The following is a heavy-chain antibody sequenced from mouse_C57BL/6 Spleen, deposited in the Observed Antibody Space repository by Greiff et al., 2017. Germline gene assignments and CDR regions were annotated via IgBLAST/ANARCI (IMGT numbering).Heavy chain of an antibody. CDR3: ARNDYDVGDFDY. J-gene: IGHJ2*01. CDR1: GYTFTDYY. V-gene: IGHV1-26*01. D-gene: IGHD2-4*01. CDR2: INPNNGGT. Sequence: EVQLQQSGPELVKPGASVKISCKASGYTFTDYYMNWVKQSHGKSLEWIGDINPNNGGTSYNQKFKGKATLTVDKSSSTAYMELRSLTSEDSAVYYCARNDYDVGDFDYWGQGTTLTVSS.